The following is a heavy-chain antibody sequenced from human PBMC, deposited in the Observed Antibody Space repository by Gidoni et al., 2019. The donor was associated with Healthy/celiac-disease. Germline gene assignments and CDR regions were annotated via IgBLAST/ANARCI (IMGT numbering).Heavy chain of an antibody. D-gene: IGHD4-17*01. J-gene: IGHJ5*02. Sequence: QITLKESGPTLVKPTQTLTLTCTFSGFSLSTSGVGVGWIRQPPGKALEWLALIYWNDDKRYSPSLKSRLTITKDTSKNQVVLTMTNMDPVDTATYYCAHSFDKADDYGDAYNWFDPWGQGTLVTVSS. CDR1: GFSLSTSGVG. CDR3: AHSFDKADDYGDAYNWFDP. CDR2: IYWNDDK. V-gene: IGHV2-5*01.